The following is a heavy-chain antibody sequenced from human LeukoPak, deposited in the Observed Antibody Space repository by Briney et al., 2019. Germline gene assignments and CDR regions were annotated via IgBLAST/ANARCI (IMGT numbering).Heavy chain of an antibody. Sequence: GGSLRLSCAASEFIFSGYWMNWVRQAPGKGLEWVANIKQDGSEKQYVDSVRGRFTISRGNAKNSLYLQMNSLRVEDTAVYYCARDGFVGAADYWGQGTLVTVSS. D-gene: IGHD6-13*01. CDR2: IKQDGSEK. CDR3: ARDGFVGAADY. J-gene: IGHJ4*02. CDR1: EFIFSGYW. V-gene: IGHV3-7*01.